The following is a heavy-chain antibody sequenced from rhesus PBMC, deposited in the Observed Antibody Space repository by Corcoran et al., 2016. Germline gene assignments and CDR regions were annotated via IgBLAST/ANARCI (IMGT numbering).Heavy chain of an antibody. J-gene: IGHJ4*01. CDR3: ARVYGSSYLGSFDY. CDR2: IYGSSTST. CDR1: GGSISDSYR. D-gene: IGHD4-29*01. Sequence: QVQLQESGPGVVKPSETLSLTCAVSGGSISDSYRWSWIRQPPGKGLEWIWYIYGSSTSTNYNPSLKSRVTIAKDTSKNQFSLTLGSVTAADTAVYYCARVYGSSYLGSFDYWGQGVLVTVSS. V-gene: IGHV4S10*01.